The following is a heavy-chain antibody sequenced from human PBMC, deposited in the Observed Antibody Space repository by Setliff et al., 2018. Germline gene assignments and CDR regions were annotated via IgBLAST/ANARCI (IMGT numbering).Heavy chain of an antibody. CDR1: GESFSGHY. CDR2: INHSGST. CDR3: ARSPSSGAYWNPRPFYSDY. D-gene: IGHD1-26*01. V-gene: IGHV4-34*01. Sequence: SETLSLTCAVYGESFSGHYWSWIRQPPGKGLEWIGEINHSGSTNYNPSLKSRVTISGDTSKNQFSLKLSSVAAADTALYYCARSPSSGAYWNPRPFYSDYWARGTLVTVSS. J-gene: IGHJ4*02.